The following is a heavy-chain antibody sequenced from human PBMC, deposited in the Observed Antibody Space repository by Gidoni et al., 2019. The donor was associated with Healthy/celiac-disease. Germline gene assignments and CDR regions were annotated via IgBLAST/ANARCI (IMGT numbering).Heavy chain of an antibody. CDR3: ARGREMATKNAFDI. D-gene: IGHD5-12*01. CDR2: INHSGST. J-gene: IGHJ3*02. Sequence: QVPLQQWGAGLLKPSETLSLTCAVYGGSFSGYYWSWIRQPPGKGLEWIGEINHSGSTNYNPSLKSRVTISVDTSKNQFSLKLSSVTAADMAVYYCARGREMATKNAFDIWGQGTMVTVSS. V-gene: IGHV4-34*01. CDR1: GGSFSGYY.